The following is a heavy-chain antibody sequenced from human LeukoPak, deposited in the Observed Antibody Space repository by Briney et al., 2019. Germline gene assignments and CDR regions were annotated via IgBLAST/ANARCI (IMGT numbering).Heavy chain of an antibody. Sequence: ASVKVSCKASGYTFTSYYMHWVRQAPGQGLEWMGIINPSGGSTSYAQKFQGRVTMTRDMSASTVYMELSSMRSEDTAVYYCARGDQPVIWFGDNNYSYMDVWGKGTTVTVSS. CDR2: INPSGGST. D-gene: IGHD3-10*01. V-gene: IGHV1-46*01. CDR1: GYTFTSYY. CDR3: ARGDQPVIWFGDNNYSYMDV. J-gene: IGHJ6*03.